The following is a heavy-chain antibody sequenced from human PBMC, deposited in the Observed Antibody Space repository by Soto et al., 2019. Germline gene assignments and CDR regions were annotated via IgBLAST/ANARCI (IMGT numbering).Heavy chain of an antibody. CDR3: ARTRRLYLNDDRRAYGASMEDY. CDR1: GYTFHMFG. D-gene: IGHD5-12*01. J-gene: IGHJ4*02. V-gene: IGHV1-18*01. CDR2: ISAYDGNT. Sequence: GQLVQSGAEVKKPGASVKVSCKASGYTFHMFGDTWVRQAAGQGREWVGWISAYDGNTACGKNFQGSVSLSTDTTRRTAYMDLRSITSDDTTVYFCARTRRLYLNDDRRAYGASMEDYWGQGPRLSVSS.